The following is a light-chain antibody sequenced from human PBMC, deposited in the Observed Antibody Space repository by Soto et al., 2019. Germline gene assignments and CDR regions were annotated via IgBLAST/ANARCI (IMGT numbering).Light chain of an antibody. V-gene: IGKV3-15*01. CDR2: AAS. Sequence: EIVLTQSPGTLSLSPWERATLSCRASQSVRSNLAWHQQKPGQSPRLLIYAASTRATGIPARFSGSGSGTDFTLTISSLQSEDFAVYYCQQYDNWPWTFGQGTKVDI. J-gene: IGKJ1*01. CDR1: QSVRSN. CDR3: QQYDNWPWT.